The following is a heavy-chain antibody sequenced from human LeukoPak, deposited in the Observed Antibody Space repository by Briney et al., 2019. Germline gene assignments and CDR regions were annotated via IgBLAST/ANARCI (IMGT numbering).Heavy chain of an antibody. D-gene: IGHD2-2*01. CDR3: GRGKYCGDTRCHGYYYMDV. J-gene: IGHJ6*03. CDR1: GVSISSGNYY. Sequence: PSETLSLTCTVSGVSISSGNYYWIWNRQPAGQGLEWIVHIYSGGSTNFHPSLKSRVTISVDTSKTELFLKLTSVTAADTAVYYCGRGKYCGDTRCHGYYYMDVWGKGTTVTVSS. V-gene: IGHV4-61*09. CDR2: IYSGGST.